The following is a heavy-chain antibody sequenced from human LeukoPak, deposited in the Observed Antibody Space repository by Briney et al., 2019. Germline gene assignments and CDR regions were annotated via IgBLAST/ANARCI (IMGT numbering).Heavy chain of an antibody. Sequence: PSETLSLTCTVSGGSISSYYWSWIRQHPEKGLESIGHVYYSGSTFYNPSLKSRITILKGASKNQFTLKLNSVTPTDTAVYFCAGGKYDILTGYFRFDHWGQGTLVTVSS. V-gene: IGHV4-59*06. CDR3: AGGKYDILTGYFRFDH. D-gene: IGHD3-9*01. CDR1: GGSISSYY. J-gene: IGHJ4*02. CDR2: VYYSGST.